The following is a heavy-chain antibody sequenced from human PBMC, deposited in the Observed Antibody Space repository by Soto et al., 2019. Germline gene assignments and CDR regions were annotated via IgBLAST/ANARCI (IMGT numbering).Heavy chain of an antibody. V-gene: IGHV4-30-2*01. Sequence: PSETLSLTCAVSGGSISSGGYSWSWIRQPPGKGLEWIGYIYHSGSTYYNPSLKSRVTISVDRSKNQFSLKLSSVTAADTAVYYCARASVYYGSGSPIEGPNWFDPWGQGTLVTVSS. D-gene: IGHD3-10*01. J-gene: IGHJ5*02. CDR2: IYHSGST. CDR1: GGSISSGGYS. CDR3: ARASVYYGSGSPIEGPNWFDP.